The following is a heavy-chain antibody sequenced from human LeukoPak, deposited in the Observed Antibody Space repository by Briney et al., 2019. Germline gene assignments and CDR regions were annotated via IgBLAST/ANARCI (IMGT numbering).Heavy chain of an antibody. CDR3: ASFSRTLDAFDI. Sequence: SQTLSLTCTISGDSISSDSYSWGWIRQPPGKGLEWIGYIYHTGNTYYKSSLESRVAISLDRAKNQFSLKLSSVTAADTAVYYCASFSRTLDAFDIWGQGTMVTVSS. CDR2: IYHTGNT. D-gene: IGHD3-3*02. V-gene: IGHV4-30-2*01. J-gene: IGHJ3*02. CDR1: GDSISSDSYS.